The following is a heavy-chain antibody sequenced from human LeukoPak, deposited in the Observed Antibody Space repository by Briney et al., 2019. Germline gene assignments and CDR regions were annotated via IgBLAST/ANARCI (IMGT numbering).Heavy chain of an antibody. CDR3: AREVGVGSIFDY. Sequence: GGSLRLSCAASGFTFSSYEMNWVRQAPGKGLEWVSYISSSGSTIYYADSVKGRFTISRDNAKNSLYLQMNGLRAEDTAVYYCAREVGVGSIFDYWGRGTLVTVSS. J-gene: IGHJ4*02. CDR2: ISSSGSTI. CDR1: GFTFSSYE. V-gene: IGHV3-48*03. D-gene: IGHD1-26*01.